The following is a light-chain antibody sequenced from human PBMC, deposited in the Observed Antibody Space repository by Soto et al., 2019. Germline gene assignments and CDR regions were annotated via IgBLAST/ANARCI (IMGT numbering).Light chain of an antibody. J-gene: IGKJ2*01. CDR1: QSVSSN. CDR2: DAS. CDR3: QHYNIWPYT. V-gene: IGKV3-15*01. Sequence: EILMTQSPATLSVSPGERATLSCRASQSVSSNLAWYQQKPGQAPRLLIYDASTRATGIPARFSGSGSGTEFTLTISSLQSEDFAIYYCQHYNIWPYTFGQGTKLEI.